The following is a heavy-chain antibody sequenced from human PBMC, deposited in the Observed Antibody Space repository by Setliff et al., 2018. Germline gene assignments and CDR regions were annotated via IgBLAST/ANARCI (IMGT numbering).Heavy chain of an antibody. CDR3: ARDKGLMSSGWYGY. V-gene: IGHV4-4*07. CDR1: GGSISNYY. D-gene: IGHD6-19*01. Sequence: SETLSLTCTVSGGSISNYYWSWIRQPAGKGLEWIGRIYTSGSTNYNPSLKSRVTMSVDTSKNQFSLKLSSVTAADTDVYYCARDKGLMSSGWYGYWGQGTLVTVSS. CDR2: IYTSGST. J-gene: IGHJ4*02.